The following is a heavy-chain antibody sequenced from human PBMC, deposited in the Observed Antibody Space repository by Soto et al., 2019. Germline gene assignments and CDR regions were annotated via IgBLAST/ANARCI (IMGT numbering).Heavy chain of an antibody. CDR3: AKDKSLRGYSGYDQPNGGDY. J-gene: IGHJ4*02. CDR2: ISGSGGST. D-gene: IGHD5-12*01. CDR1: GFTFSSYA. V-gene: IGHV3-23*01. Sequence: GGSRRLSCAASGFTFSSYAMSWVRQAPGKGLEWVSAISGSGGSTYYADSVKGRFTISRDNSKNTLYLQMNSLRAEDTAVYYCAKDKSLRGYSGYDQPNGGDYWGQGTLVTVSS.